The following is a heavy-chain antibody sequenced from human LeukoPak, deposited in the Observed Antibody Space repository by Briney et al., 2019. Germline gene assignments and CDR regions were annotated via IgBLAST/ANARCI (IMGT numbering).Heavy chain of an antibody. J-gene: IGHJ4*02. CDR3: VREEAHTYNFDF. Sequence: ASVKVSCKASGYTFTSYYMHWVRQAPGQGLEWMGIINPSGGSTSYAQKFQGRVTVTRDTSTSTVYMELSSLSSEDTALYYCVREEAHTYNFDFWGPGTLVTVSS. CDR2: INPSGGST. CDR1: GYTFTSYY. V-gene: IGHV1-46*01. D-gene: IGHD5-18*01.